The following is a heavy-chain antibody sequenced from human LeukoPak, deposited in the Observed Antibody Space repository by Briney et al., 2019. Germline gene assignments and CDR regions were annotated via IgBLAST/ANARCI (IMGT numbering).Heavy chain of an antibody. CDR3: AREGKEYLWGYYYYMDV. Sequence: ASVKVSCKASGYTFTGYYMHWVRQAPGQGLEWMGWINPNSGGTNYAQKFQGRVTMTRDTSISTAYMELRSLRSDDTAVYYCAREGKEYLWGYYYYMDVWGKGTTVTVSS. V-gene: IGHV1-2*02. D-gene: IGHD3-3*01. CDR2: INPNSGGT. CDR1: GYTFTGYY. J-gene: IGHJ6*03.